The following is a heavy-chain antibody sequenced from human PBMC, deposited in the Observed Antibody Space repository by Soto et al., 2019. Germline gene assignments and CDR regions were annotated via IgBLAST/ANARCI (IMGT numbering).Heavy chain of an antibody. CDR3: ARNFYDFWSGYYPPTFDY. D-gene: IGHD3-3*01. CDR2: IIPIFGTA. CDR1: GGTFNSYA. J-gene: IGHJ4*02. Sequence: QVQLVQSGAEVKKPGSSVKVSCKASGGTFNSYAISWVRQAPGQGLEWMGGIIPIFGTANYAQKFQGRVTITADKSTSTAYMELSSLRSEDTAVYYCARNFYDFWSGYYPPTFDYWGQGTLVTVSS. V-gene: IGHV1-69*06.